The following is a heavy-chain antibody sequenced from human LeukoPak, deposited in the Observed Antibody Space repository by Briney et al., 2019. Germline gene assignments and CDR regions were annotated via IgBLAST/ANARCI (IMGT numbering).Heavy chain of an antibody. CDR1: GGSISSYY. V-gene: IGHV4-4*07. Sequence: PSETLSLTCTVSGGSISSYYWSWLRQPAGKGLEWLGRIYTSGSTNYNPSLKSRVTMSVDTSKNQFSLKLSSVTAADTAVYYCARVQGNYYDSSGYYYFDYWGQGTLVTVSS. J-gene: IGHJ4*02. CDR3: ARVQGNYYDSSGYYYFDY. CDR2: IYTSGST. D-gene: IGHD3-22*01.